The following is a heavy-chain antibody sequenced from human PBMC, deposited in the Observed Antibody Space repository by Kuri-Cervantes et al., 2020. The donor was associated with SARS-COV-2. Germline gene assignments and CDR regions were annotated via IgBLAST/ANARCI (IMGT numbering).Heavy chain of an antibody. D-gene: IGHD6-19*01. CDR1: GFTFSSYA. J-gene: IGHJ1*01. CDR2: ISYDGSNK. CDR3: AKDESAITVVSNAYFQH. Sequence: GGSLRLSCAASGFTFSSYAMHWVRQAPGKGLEWVAVISYDGSNKYYADSARGRFTISRDNSKNTLYLQMNSLRAEDTAVYYCAKDESAITVVSNAYFQHWGQGTLVTVSS. V-gene: IGHV3-30-3*01.